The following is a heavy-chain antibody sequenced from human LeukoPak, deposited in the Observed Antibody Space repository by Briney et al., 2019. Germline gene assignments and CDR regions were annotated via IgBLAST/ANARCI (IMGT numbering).Heavy chain of an antibody. D-gene: IGHD5-12*01. CDR2: INHSGST. J-gene: IGHJ4*02. Sequence: PSETLSLTCAVYGGSFSGYYWSWIRQPPGKGLEWIGEINHSGSTNYNPSLKSRVTMSVDTSKNQFSLKLSSVTAADTAVYYCARDTDSGYDLRWDYWGQGTLVTVSS. CDR1: GGSFSGYY. CDR3: ARDTDSGYDLRWDY. V-gene: IGHV4-34*01.